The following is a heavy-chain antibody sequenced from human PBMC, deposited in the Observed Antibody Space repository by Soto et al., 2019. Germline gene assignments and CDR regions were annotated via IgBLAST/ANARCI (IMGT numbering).Heavy chain of an antibody. V-gene: IGHV4-34*01. CDR2: INHSGST. D-gene: IGHD3-22*01. CDR1: DGSFSGYY. Sequence: SETLSLTCAVYDGSFSGYYWSWVRQPPGKGLEWIGEINHSGSTNYNPSLKSRVTISVDTSKNQFSLKLTSVTAADTAVYYCARGSLGFQDYDSSGYYANLDYWGQGTLVTVAS. CDR3: ARGSLGFQDYDSSGYYANLDY. J-gene: IGHJ4*02.